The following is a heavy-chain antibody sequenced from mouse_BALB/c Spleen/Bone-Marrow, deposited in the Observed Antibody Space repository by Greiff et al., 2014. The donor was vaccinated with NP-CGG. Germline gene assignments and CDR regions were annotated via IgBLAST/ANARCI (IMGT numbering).Heavy chain of an antibody. Sequence: VQLQESGPELARPGASVKMSCKASGYTFTCYWMQWVKQRPGQGLEWIGMIDPSDSDTRLTQKFKDKATLTADKSSSTAYMQLRNLASEDSAVYYCARFFFDSTPAYWGQGPTLTVSS. CDR1: GYTFTCYW. J-gene: IGHJ2*01. CDR2: IDPSDSDT. CDR3: ARFFFDSTPAY. D-gene: IGHD2-5*01. V-gene: IGHV1-87*01.